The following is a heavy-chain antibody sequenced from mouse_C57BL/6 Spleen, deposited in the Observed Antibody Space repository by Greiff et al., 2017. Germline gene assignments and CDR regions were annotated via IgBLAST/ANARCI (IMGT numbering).Heavy chain of an antibody. CDR3: ARGGSNGLFDY. V-gene: IGHV1-4*01. CDR1: GYTFTSYT. Sequence: QVQLKESGAELARPGASVKMSCKASGYTFTSYTMHWVKQRPGQGLEWIGYINPSSGYTKYNQKFKDKATLTADKSSSTAYMQLSSLTSEDSAVYYCARGGSNGLFDYWGQGTTLTVSS. J-gene: IGHJ2*01. CDR2: INPSSGYT. D-gene: IGHD2-5*01.